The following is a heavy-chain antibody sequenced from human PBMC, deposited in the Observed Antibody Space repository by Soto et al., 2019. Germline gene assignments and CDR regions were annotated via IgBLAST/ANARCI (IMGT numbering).Heavy chain of an antibody. CDR2: ISSSSSYI. V-gene: IGHV3-21*02. CDR3: ARPVGRTDY. J-gene: IGHJ4*02. Sequence: EVQLVESGGGLVKPGGSLRLSCAASGFTFSKYSMNWVRQAPGKGLEWVSSISSSSSYIYYADSVKGRFTISRDNAKNSLYLELSSLRVEDTAVYYCARPVGRTDYWGQGTLVTVSS. D-gene: IGHD1-26*01. CDR1: GFTFSKYS.